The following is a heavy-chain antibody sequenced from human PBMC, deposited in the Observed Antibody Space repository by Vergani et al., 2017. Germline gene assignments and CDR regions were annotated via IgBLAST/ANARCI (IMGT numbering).Heavy chain of an antibody. J-gene: IGHJ6*02. Sequence: EVQLVQSGAEVKKPGESLKISCKGSGYSFTSYWIGWVRQMPGKGLEWMGIIYPGDSDTRYSPSFHGQVTISADKSISTAYLQWSSLKASDTAMYYCARRGGGVLVVVAAPRYYYYGMDVWGQGTTVTVSS. CDR3: ARRGGGVLVVVAAPRYYYYGMDV. V-gene: IGHV5-51*01. CDR2: IYPGDSDT. D-gene: IGHD2-15*01. CDR1: GYSFTSYW.